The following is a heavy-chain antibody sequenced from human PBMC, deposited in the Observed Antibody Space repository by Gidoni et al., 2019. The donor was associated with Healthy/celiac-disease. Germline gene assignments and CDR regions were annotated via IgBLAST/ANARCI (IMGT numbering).Heavy chain of an antibody. CDR1: GFPFSSYS. CDR3: ARGRPQSIAVAGALDFDY. CDR2: ISSSSSTI. V-gene: IGHV3-48*01. J-gene: IGHJ4*02. Sequence: EVQLVESGGGLVQPGGSLRLSCAASGFPFSSYSMNWVRQAPGKGLEWVSYISSSSSTIYYADSVKGRFTISRDNAKNSLYLQMNSLRAEDTAVYYCARGRPQSIAVAGALDFDYWGQGTLVTVSS. D-gene: IGHD6-19*01.